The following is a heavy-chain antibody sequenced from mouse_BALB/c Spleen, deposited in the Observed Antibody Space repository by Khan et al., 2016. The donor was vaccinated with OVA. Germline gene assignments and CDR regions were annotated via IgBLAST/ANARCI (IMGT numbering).Heavy chain of an antibody. Sequence: QMQLEESGAELARPGASVKLSCKASGYTFTSYTIHWIKKRPGQGLEWIGYINPSNGYTNYNQTFKDKATLTTDKSSTTAYLQLSSLTSDDSAVYNCVRDGAYHRNDGWFAYWGQGTLVTVSA. J-gene: IGHJ3*01. V-gene: IGHV1-4*01. CDR2: INPSNGYT. CDR3: VRDGAYHRNDGWFAY. CDR1: GYTFTSYT. D-gene: IGHD2-14*01.